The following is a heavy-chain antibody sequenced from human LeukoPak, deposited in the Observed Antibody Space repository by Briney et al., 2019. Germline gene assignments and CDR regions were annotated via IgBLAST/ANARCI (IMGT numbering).Heavy chain of an antibody. Sequence: PSETLSLTCTVSTDSISSSGHHWGWIRQSPGKGLEWIGSLYSGRTTYYNPSLNSRATISVVTSKNQFSLQLNSLTAADTAVYYCARSRFGEPLDYWGQGTLVTVSS. CDR1: TDSISSSGHH. D-gene: IGHD4-17*01. CDR3: ARSRFGEPLDY. V-gene: IGHV4-39*01. CDR2: LYSGRTT. J-gene: IGHJ4*02.